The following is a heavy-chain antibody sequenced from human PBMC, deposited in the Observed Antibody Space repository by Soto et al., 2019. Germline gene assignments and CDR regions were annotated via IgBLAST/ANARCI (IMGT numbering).Heavy chain of an antibody. CDR2: ISGGGDKT. J-gene: IGHJ4*02. V-gene: IGHV3-23*01. CDR1: GVTFSSYA. Sequence: PGVSLRLSCEASGVTFSSYAMSWVRQGPGKGLEWVSAISGGGDKTFYTDSVKGRFTISRDNSKNTLYLQMNSLRAEDTAVYYCARGPSHYNYFDDWGQGTLVTVSS. CDR3: ARGPSHYNYFDD. D-gene: IGHD1-26*01.